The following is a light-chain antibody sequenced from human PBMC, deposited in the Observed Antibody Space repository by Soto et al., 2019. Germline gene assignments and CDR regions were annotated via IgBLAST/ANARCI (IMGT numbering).Light chain of an antibody. Sequence: QSALTQPPSASGSPGQSVTISCTGTSNDVGGHDFVAWYQQHPGKAPKLMIYEVSNRPSGVSNRFSGSKSGNTASLTISGLQAEDEADYYCSSFRSGSTLFGTGTKLTVL. CDR3: SSFRSGSTL. V-gene: IGLV2-14*01. CDR1: SNDVGGHDF. CDR2: EVS. J-gene: IGLJ1*01.